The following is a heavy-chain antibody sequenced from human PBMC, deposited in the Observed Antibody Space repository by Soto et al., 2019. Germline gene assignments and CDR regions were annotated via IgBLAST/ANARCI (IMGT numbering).Heavy chain of an antibody. CDR2: INPNSGAT. CDR3: VRDLVTTIGDFDY. Sequence: QVQLVQSGAEVKRSGASVKVSCKPSGYTFTGYYIHWVRQAPGQGLEWMGWINPNSGATNYAQKFQGRVTMTSDTSMSTAYVELARLRSDDTAVYYCVRDLVTTIGDFDYWGQGPLVTVSS. J-gene: IGHJ4*02. V-gene: IGHV1-2*02. D-gene: IGHD5-12*01. CDR1: GYTFTGYY.